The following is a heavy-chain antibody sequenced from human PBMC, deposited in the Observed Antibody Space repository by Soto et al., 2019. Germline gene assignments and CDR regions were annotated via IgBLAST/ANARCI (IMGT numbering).Heavy chain of an antibody. D-gene: IGHD3-22*01. V-gene: IGHV1-69*01. CDR1: GGTFSSYA. CDR2: IIPIFGTA. Sequence: QVQLVQSGAEVKKPGSSVKVSCKASGGTFSSYAISWVRQAPGQGLEWMGGIIPIFGTANYAQKFQGRVTFTANESTSTAYMELSSLRSEDTAVYYCARVPSYYYDSSGYSRHFDIWGQGTMVTVSS. J-gene: IGHJ3*02. CDR3: ARVPSYYYDSSGYSRHFDI.